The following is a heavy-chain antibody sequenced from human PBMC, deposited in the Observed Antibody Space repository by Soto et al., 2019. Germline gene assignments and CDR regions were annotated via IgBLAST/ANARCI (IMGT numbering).Heavy chain of an antibody. Sequence: PSETLSLTXTVSGGSISSGGYYWSWIRQHPGKGLEWIGYIYYSGSTYYNPSLKSRVTISVDTSKNQFSLKLSSVTAADTAVYYCARDRCSGGSCYNWFDPWGQGTLVTVSS. V-gene: IGHV4-31*02. CDR2: IYYSGST. CDR1: GGSISSGGYY. CDR3: ARDRCSGGSCYNWFDP. D-gene: IGHD2-15*01. J-gene: IGHJ5*02.